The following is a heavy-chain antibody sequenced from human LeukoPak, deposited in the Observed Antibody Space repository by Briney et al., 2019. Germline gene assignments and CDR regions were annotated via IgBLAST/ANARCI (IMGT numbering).Heavy chain of an antibody. J-gene: IGHJ6*03. Sequence: SVKVSCKASGGTFGSYAISWVRQAPGQGLEWMGGIIPIFGTANYAQKFQGRVTITTDESTSTAYMEPSSLRSEDTAVYCCARGPGDYVTQAYYYYMDVWGKGTTVTVSS. V-gene: IGHV1-69*05. CDR2: IIPIFGTA. D-gene: IGHD4-17*01. CDR1: GGTFGSYA. CDR3: ARGPGDYVTQAYYYYMDV.